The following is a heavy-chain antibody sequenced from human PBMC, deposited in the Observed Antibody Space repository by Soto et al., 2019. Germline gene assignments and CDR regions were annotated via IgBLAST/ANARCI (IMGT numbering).Heavy chain of an antibody. CDR1: GDSVSSVGSH. CDR3: ASLINAAFDF. CDR2: IYSSGST. Sequence: SETLSLTCTVSGDSVSSVGSHWNWIRQSPGKGLEWIGYIYSSGSTRYNPSLKSRVTISLDTSKNQFSLNLRSVTAADTAVYYCASLINAAFDFWGQGTLVTVSS. J-gene: IGHJ4*02. V-gene: IGHV4-61*08. D-gene: IGHD3-10*01.